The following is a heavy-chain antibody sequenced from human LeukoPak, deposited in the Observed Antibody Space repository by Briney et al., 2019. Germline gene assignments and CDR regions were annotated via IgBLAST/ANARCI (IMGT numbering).Heavy chain of an antibody. CDR3: AFSLVVPAAQPSPYYYYYYMDV. Sequence: ASVKVSCKASGYTFTGYYMRWVRQAPGQGLEWMGWINPNSGGTNYAQKFQGRVTMTRDTSISTAYMELSRLRSDDTAVYYCAFSLVVPAAQPSPYYYYYYMDVWGEGTTVTVSS. V-gene: IGHV1-2*02. D-gene: IGHD2-2*01. CDR2: INPNSGGT. CDR1: GYTFTGYY. J-gene: IGHJ6*03.